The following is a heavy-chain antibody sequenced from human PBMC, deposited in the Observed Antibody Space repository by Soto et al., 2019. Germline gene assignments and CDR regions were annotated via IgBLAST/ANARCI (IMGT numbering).Heavy chain of an antibody. Sequence: SGGSLRLSCAASGFIFSNCHVTWVRQAPGKGLDWVSTISGSGGSTYYADSVKGRFTISRDNSKNTVYLQMNSLRVEDTAVYYCAYSNYYHSGSHTDPYFDFWGWGSLVTVSS. D-gene: IGHD3-22*01. V-gene: IGHV3-23*01. CDR1: GFIFSNCH. CDR3: AYSNYYHSGSHTDPYFDF. CDR2: ISGSGGST. J-gene: IGHJ4*02.